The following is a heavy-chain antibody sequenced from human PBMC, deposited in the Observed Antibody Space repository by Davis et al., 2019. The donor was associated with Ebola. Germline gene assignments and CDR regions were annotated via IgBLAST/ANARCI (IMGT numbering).Heavy chain of an antibody. CDR3: TTVGGYSGYGSMDV. V-gene: IGHV3-21*01. D-gene: IGHD5-12*01. CDR2: ISSSSSYI. Sequence: GGSLRLSCAASGFTFSSYSMNWVRQAPGKGLEWVSSISSSSSYIYYADSVKGRFTISRDNAKNSLYLQMNSLRAEDTAVYYCTTVGGYSGYGSMDVWGQGTTVTVSS. CDR1: GFTFSSYS. J-gene: IGHJ6*02.